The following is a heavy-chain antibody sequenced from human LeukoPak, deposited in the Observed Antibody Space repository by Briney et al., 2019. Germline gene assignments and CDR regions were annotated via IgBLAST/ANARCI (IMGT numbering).Heavy chain of an antibody. CDR1: GFTFSTYG. V-gene: IGHV3-23*01. CDR3: ATYRQVLLPFES. Sequence: SGGSLRLSCVAFGFTFSTYGMSWVRQAPGKGLEWVSAISGSGGSTYYADSVRGRFTISRDNSKSTLSLQMNSLRAEDTAIYYCATYRQVLLPFESWGQGTLVTVSS. CDR2: ISGSGGST. J-gene: IGHJ4*02. D-gene: IGHD2-8*02.